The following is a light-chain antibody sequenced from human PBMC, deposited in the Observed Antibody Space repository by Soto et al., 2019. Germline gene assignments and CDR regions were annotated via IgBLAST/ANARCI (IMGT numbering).Light chain of an antibody. J-gene: IGKJ3*01. CDR1: QSISSY. CDR2: AAS. V-gene: IGKV1-39*01. CDR3: QKSYSTPFS. Sequence: DIQMTQSASALAASVGDGVTITCRASQSISSYLNWDQQKPGKAPKLLIYAASTLQSGVPSRFSGRGFAKDSTPTIDRLHPEYFATYYCQKSYSTPFSFGRGTKVDIK.